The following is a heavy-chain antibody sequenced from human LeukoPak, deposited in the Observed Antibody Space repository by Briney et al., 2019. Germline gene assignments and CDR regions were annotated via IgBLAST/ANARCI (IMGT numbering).Heavy chain of an antibody. D-gene: IGHD3-22*01. V-gene: IGHV4-39*07. CDR1: GGSISSSSYY. Sequence: SETLSLTCTVSGGSISSSSYYWGWIRQPPGKGLEWIGSIYYSGSTYYNPSLKSRVTISVDTSKNQFSLKLNSVTAADTAVYYCAILPYYYDSSGYQAYFDYWGQGTLVTVSS. J-gene: IGHJ4*02. CDR2: IYYSGST. CDR3: AILPYYYDSSGYQAYFDY.